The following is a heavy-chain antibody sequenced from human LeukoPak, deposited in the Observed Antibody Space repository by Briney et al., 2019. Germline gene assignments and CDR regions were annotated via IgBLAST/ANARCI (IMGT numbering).Heavy chain of an antibody. D-gene: IGHD2-2*01. CDR2: INHSGST. CDR3: ARERGVPAARGRDNWFDP. J-gene: IGHJ5*02. V-gene: IGHV4-34*01. CDR1: GVSFSGYY. Sequence: PSETLSLTCAVYGVSFSGYYWSWVRQPPGKGLEWVGEINHSGSTNYNPSLKSRVTISVDTSKNQFSLKLSSVTAADTAVYYCARERGVPAARGRDNWFDPWGQGTLVTVSS.